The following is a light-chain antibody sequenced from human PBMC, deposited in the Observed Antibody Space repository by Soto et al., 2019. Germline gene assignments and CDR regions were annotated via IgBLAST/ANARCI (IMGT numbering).Light chain of an antibody. CDR1: QGISNY. V-gene: IGKV1-16*02. CDR2: DAS. J-gene: IGKJ5*01. CDR3: QQYSTCPIT. Sequence: DIQMTQSPSSLSASVGDRVTITCRASQGISNYLAWSQQKPGKAPKSLIYDASSLRSGVPSKFSGSGFGTEFTLTISSLQPEDFATYYCQQYSTCPITFGQGTRLEIK.